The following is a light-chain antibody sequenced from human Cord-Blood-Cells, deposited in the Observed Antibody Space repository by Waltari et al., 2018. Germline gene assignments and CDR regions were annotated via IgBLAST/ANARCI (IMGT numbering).Light chain of an antibody. CDR3: QQLNSYPSLT. J-gene: IGKJ5*01. CDR1: QGISSY. CDR2: AAS. V-gene: IGKV1-9*01. Sequence: DIQLTQSPSFLSASVGDRVTITCRASQGISSYLAGYQQKPGKAPKLLIYAASTLQSGVPSRFSGSGSGTEFTLTISSLQPEDFATYYCQQLNSYPSLTFGQGTRLEIK.